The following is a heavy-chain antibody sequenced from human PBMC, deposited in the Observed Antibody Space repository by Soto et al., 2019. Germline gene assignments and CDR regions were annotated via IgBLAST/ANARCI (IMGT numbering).Heavy chain of an antibody. CDR1: GYTFTSYA. V-gene: IGHV1-3*01. CDR2: INAGNGNT. D-gene: IGHD5-12*01. J-gene: IGHJ6*02. Sequence: GASVKVSCKASGYTFTSYAMHWVRQAPGQRLEWMGWINAGNGNTKYSQKFQGRVTITRDTSASTAYMELSSLRSEDTAVYYCAREWVEMATITISGMDVWGQGTTVTVSS. CDR3: AREWVEMATITISGMDV.